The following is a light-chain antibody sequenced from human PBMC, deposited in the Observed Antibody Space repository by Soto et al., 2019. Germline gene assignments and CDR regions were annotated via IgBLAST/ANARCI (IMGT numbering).Light chain of an antibody. Sequence: DIVMTQSPDSLAVSLGERATINCKSSQSVLYSSNNKNYLAWYQQKPGQPPKLLIYWASTRESVVPDRFSGSGSWTDLTLTISSLQAEDVAVYYCQQYYSTPPYTFGQGTKLEIK. CDR3: QQYYSTPPYT. CDR2: WAS. J-gene: IGKJ2*01. CDR1: QSVLYSSNNKNY. V-gene: IGKV4-1*01.